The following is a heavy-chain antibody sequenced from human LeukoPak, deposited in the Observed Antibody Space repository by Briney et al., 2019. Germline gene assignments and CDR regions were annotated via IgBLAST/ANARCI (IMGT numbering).Heavy chain of an antibody. J-gene: IGHJ4*02. V-gene: IGHV3-21*04. CDR2: ISGSNSYI. CDR3: AGRTFGGESPAFDY. Sequence: GGSLRLSCAASGFTFSSYTMHWIRQAPGKGLEWVSSISGSNSYIFYADSVKGRFTVSRDNAKDSLYLQMNSLRAEDTAMYYCAGRTFGGESPAFDYWGQGTLVTLSS. CDR1: GFTFSSYT. D-gene: IGHD2-21*01.